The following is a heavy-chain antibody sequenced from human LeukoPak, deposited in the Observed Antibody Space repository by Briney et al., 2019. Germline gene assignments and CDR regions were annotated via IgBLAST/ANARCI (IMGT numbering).Heavy chain of an antibody. Sequence: GGSLRLSCAASGFTFSSYAMSWVRQAPGKGLEWVSAISGSGGSTYYADSVKGRFTISRDNSKNTLYLQMSSLRAEDTAVYYCAKDGVWFGEFPFDYWGQGTLVTVSS. D-gene: IGHD3-10*01. V-gene: IGHV3-23*01. CDR3: AKDGVWFGEFPFDY. CDR1: GFTFSSYA. J-gene: IGHJ4*02. CDR2: ISGSGGST.